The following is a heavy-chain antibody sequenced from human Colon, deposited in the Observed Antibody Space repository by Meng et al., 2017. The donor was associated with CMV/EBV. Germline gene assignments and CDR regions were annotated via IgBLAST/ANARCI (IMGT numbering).Heavy chain of an antibody. V-gene: IGHV4-59*02. Sequence: GSLRLSCTVSGASVRYHHWSWIRQPPGMGLEWIGYLYNYGRTDYNPSLWGRATISLDTSRNQFSLTLTSVTAADTAVYFCARAVDGTGPDDWGQGTLVTVSS. J-gene: IGHJ4*02. CDR3: ARAVDGTGPDD. CDR2: LYNYGRT. D-gene: IGHD1-14*01. CDR1: GASVRYHH.